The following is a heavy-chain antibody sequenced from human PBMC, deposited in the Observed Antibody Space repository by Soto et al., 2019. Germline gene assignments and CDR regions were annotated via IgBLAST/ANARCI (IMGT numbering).Heavy chain of an antibody. CDR3: ARYDFSSTPGGLRYYDLNWFDP. D-gene: IGHD3-3*01. Sequence: PSETLSLTCTVSGGSISSYYWSWIRQPPGKGLERIGYIYYSGSTNYNPSLKSRVTISVDTSKNQFSLKLSSVTAADTAVYYCARYDFSSTPGGLRYYDLNWFDPWGQGTLVTVSS. V-gene: IGHV4-59*08. CDR1: GGSISSYY. J-gene: IGHJ5*02. CDR2: IYYSGST.